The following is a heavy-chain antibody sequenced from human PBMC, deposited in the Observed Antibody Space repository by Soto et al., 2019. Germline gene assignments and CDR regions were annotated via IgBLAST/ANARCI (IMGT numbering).Heavy chain of an antibody. V-gene: IGHV3-30*18. CDR2: ISHDGSNK. CDR1: GFTFSSYG. D-gene: IGHD4-17*01. J-gene: IGHJ5*02. Sequence: QVQLVESGGGVIQPGRSLRLSCAASGFTFSSYGMHWVRQAPGKGLEWVAVISHDGSNKYGADSVKGRFTISRDNSKNTLYLQMTSLRPEDSAVYYCAKPLTTVTNYYFDPWGQGPLVTVSS. CDR3: AKPLTTVTNYYFDP.